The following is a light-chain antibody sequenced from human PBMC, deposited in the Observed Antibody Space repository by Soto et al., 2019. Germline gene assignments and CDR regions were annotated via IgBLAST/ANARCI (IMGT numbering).Light chain of an antibody. CDR2: AAS. Sequence: IQMTQSPSSLSASVGDSVTITCRASQGFRSDLAWYQQKPGKAPKLLIYAASSLQSGVPSRFSGSGSGTDFTLTISSLQPEDFATYYCLQGYNYPRTFGQGTKVEIK. V-gene: IGKV1-6*01. J-gene: IGKJ1*01. CDR3: LQGYNYPRT. CDR1: QGFRSD.